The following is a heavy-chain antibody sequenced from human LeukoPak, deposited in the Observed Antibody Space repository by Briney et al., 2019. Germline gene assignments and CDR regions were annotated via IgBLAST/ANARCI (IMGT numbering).Heavy chain of an antibody. J-gene: IGHJ4*02. Sequence: PSETLSLTCTVSGGSISSYYWSWIRQPPGKGLEWIGYIYYSGSTNYNPSLKSRVTISVDTSKNQFSLKLSSVTAADTAVHYCARHIIEYSSSALFDYWGQGTLVTVSS. CDR3: ARHIIEYSSSALFDY. D-gene: IGHD6-6*01. CDR1: GGSISSYY. CDR2: IYYSGST. V-gene: IGHV4-59*01.